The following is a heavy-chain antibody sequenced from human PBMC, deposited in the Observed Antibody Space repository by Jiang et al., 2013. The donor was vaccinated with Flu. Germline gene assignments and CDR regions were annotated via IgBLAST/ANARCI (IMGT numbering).Heavy chain of an antibody. CDR3: ARDNAAVAGPLDY. CDR1: GFTFSSYS. CDR2: ISSSSSYI. V-gene: IGHV3-21*01. J-gene: IGHJ4*02. Sequence: QLVESGGGLVKPGGSLRLSCAASGFTFSSYSMNWVRQAPGKGLEWVSSISSSSSYIYYADSVKGRFTISRDNAKNSLYLQMNSLRAEDTAVYYCARDNAAVAGPLDYWGQGTLVTVSS. D-gene: IGHD6-19*01.